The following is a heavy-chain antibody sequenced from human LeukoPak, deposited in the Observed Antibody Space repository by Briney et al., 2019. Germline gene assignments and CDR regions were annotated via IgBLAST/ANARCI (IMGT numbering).Heavy chain of an antibody. J-gene: IGHJ4*02. CDR1: GFTFSSSA. D-gene: IGHD2-15*01. Sequence: GGSLRLSCAASGFTFSSSAMSWVRQAPGKGLEWVSAISNNGGYTYYADSVQGRFTISRDNSKSTLCLQMNSLSAEDTAVYYCAKQLGYCSDGSCYLPYWGQGTLVTVSS. CDR2: ISNNGGYT. CDR3: AKQLGYCSDGSCYLPY. V-gene: IGHV3-23*01.